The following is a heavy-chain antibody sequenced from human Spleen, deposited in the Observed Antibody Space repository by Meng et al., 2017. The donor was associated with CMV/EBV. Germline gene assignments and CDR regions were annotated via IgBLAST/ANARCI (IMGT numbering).Heavy chain of an antibody. V-gene: IGHV3-49*04. CDR3: ATGAGSRSGGGFRWDIVGVPPAMKADIVDS. D-gene: IGHD2-2*01. Sequence: GGSLRLSCTASGFIFGDYLMGWVRQAPGKGPEWAGVIRKNGYGGTTEYAASVKGRFTISRDNSRNTLYLQMNSLRVEDTAVYFCATGAGSRSGGGFRWDIVGVPPAMKADIVDSWGQGTLVTVSS. CDR1: GFIFGDYL. CDR2: IRKNGYGGTT. J-gene: IGHJ4*02.